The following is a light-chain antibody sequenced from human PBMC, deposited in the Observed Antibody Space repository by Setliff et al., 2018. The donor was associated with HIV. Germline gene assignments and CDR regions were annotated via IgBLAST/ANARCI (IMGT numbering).Light chain of an antibody. CDR2: DVS. J-gene: IGLJ1*01. CDR1: SSDVGSYDY. Sequence: QSALTQPASVSGSPGQSITISCTGTSSDVGSYDYVSWYQQHPAKAPKLVIFDVSNRPSGISRRFSGSKSGNTASLTISGLQVEDGADYYCCSFTTSATLGLYVFGTGTKVTVL. V-gene: IGLV2-14*03. CDR3: CSFTTSATLGLYV.